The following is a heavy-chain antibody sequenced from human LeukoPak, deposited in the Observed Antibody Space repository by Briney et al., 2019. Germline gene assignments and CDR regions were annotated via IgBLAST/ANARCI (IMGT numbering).Heavy chain of an antibody. J-gene: IGHJ4*02. V-gene: IGHV3-11*04. CDR1: GFTFNDYY. CDR3: ARDFHGNGYYHTFDS. CDR2: ISSSGSTI. Sequence: PGGSLRLSCAASGFTFNDYYMSWIRQAPGKGLEWVSYISSSGSTIFYADSVKGRFTISRDNAKNSLYLQMNSLRAEDTAVYYCARDFHGNGYYHTFDSWGQGTLVTVSS. D-gene: IGHD3-22*01.